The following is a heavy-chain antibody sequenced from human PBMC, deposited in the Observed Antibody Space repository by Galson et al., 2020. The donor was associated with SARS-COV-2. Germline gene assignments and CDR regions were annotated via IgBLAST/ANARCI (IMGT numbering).Heavy chain of an antibody. J-gene: IGHJ4*02. CDR3: ARQSRIHGYLWGSSSLYFDY. D-gene: IGHD3-16*01. V-gene: IGHV4-59*08. CDR2: IFHTGTT. Sequence: SETLSLTCTVSGDSISSYYWTWIRQPPGKRLELIGYIFHTGTTYYSPSLKSRLTMSIQPSRNQFSLRLSSVTAADTASYYCARQSRIHGYLWGSSSLYFDYWGRGTLVTVSP. CDR1: GDSISSYY.